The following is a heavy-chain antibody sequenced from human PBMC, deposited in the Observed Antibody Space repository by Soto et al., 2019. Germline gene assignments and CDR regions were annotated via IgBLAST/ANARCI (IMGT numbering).Heavy chain of an antibody. J-gene: IGHJ2*01. V-gene: IGHV3-74*01. CDR2: ITNDGITT. CDR1: GFTFSSYW. D-gene: IGHD2-15*01. CDR3: AREADGQGSWFFDL. Sequence: EVQLVESGGGLVQPGGSLRLSCAASGFTFSSYWMHWVRQAPGKGLVWVSRITNDGITTTYADSVKGRFTFSRDNAKNMLYLEMNSLRAEDTAVYYCAREADGQGSWFFDLWGRGTLVTVSS.